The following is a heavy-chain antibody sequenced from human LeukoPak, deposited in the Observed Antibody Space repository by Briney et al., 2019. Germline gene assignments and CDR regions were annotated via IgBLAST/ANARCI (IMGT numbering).Heavy chain of an antibody. CDR2: IYPGDSDT. CDR1: GYSLTSYW. CDR3: AISSLYSSGWYGPDY. V-gene: IGHV5-51*01. J-gene: IGHJ4*02. Sequence: GESLKISCKGSGYSLTSYWIGWVRQMPGKGLDRMGIIYPGDSDTRYSPSFQGQVTISADKSISTAYLQWSSLKASDTAMYYCAISSLYSSGWYGPDYWGQGTVVTVSS. D-gene: IGHD6-19*01.